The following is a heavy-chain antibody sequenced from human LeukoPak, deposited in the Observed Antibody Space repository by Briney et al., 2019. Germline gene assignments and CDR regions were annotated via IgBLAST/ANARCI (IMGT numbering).Heavy chain of an antibody. D-gene: IGHD5-12*01. CDR2: IIPIFGTA. V-gene: IGHV1-69*13. CDR3: ARGELSGYDSSGTNFDY. Sequence: SVKVSCKASGGTFSSYAISWVRQAPGQGLEWMGGIIPIFGTANYAQKFQGRVTITADESTSTAYMELSSLRSEDTAVYYCARGELSGYDSSGTNFDYWGQGTLVTVSS. J-gene: IGHJ4*02. CDR1: GGTFSSYA.